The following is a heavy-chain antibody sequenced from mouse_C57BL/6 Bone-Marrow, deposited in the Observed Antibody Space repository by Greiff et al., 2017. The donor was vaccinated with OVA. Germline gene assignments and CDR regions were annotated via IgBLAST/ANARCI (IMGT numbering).Heavy chain of an antibody. V-gene: IGHV1-74*01. D-gene: IGHD1-1*01. CDR3: AMSLTTVVATNFDV. CDR1: GYTFTSYW. J-gene: IGHJ1*03. CDR2: IHPSDSDT. Sequence: VQLQQPGAELVKPGASVKVSCKASGYTFTSYWMHWVKQRPGQGLEWIGRIHPSDSDTNYNQKFKGKATLTVDKSSSTAYMQLSSLTSEDSAVYYCAMSLTTVVATNFDVWGTGTTVTVSS.